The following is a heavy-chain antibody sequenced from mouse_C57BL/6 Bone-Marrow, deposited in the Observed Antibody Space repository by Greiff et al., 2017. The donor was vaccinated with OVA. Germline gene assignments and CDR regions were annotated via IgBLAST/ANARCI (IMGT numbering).Heavy chain of an antibody. CDR3: ARWDYGSDFDD. V-gene: IGHV1-69*01. D-gene: IGHD1-1*01. J-gene: IGHJ2*01. CDR2: IDPSDSNT. Sequence: VQLQQPGAELVMPGASVKLSCKASGYTFTSYWMHWVKQRPGQGLEWIGEIDPSDSNTNYNQKFKGKSTLTVDKSSSTAYMQLSSLTSEDSAVYYCARWDYGSDFDDWGQGTTLTVSS. CDR1: GYTFTSYW.